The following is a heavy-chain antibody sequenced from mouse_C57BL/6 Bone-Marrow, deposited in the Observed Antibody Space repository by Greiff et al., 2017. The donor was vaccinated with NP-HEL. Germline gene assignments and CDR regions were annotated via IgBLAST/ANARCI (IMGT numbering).Heavy chain of an antibody. CDR1: GYTFTSYG. V-gene: IGHV1-81*01. CDR2: IYPRSGNT. CDR3: ARLLREFAY. Sequence: VQRVESGAELARPGASVKLSCKASGYTFTSYGISWVKQRTGQGLEWIGEIYPRSGNTYYNEKFKGKATLTADKSSSTAYMELRSLTSEDSAVYFCARLLREFAYWGQGTLVTVSA. D-gene: IGHD2-1*01. J-gene: IGHJ3*01.